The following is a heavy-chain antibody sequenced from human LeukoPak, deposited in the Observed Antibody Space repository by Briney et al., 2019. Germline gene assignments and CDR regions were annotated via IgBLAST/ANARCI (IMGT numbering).Heavy chain of an antibody. CDR1: GGSISSYY. CDR3: ARHSVSGYDAYFDY. D-gene: IGHD5-12*01. J-gene: IGHJ4*02. CDR2: IYYSGST. Sequence: SETLSLTCTVSGGSISSYYWSWIRQPPGKGLEWIGYIYYSGSTNYNPSLKSRVTISVDTSKNQFSLKLSSVTAADTAVYYCARHSVSGYDAYFDYWGQGTLVTVSS. V-gene: IGHV4-59*01.